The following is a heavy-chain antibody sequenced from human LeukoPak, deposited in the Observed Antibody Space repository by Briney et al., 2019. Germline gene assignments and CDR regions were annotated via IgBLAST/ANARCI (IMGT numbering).Heavy chain of an antibody. J-gene: IGHJ5*02. V-gene: IGHV3-48*03. CDR1: GFTLSNFE. CDR2: INPSGSNT. CDR3: VRDYSQPGDVFDP. D-gene: IGHD2-21*01. Sequence: PGGSLRLSCAASGFTLSNFEMSWVRQAPGKGLEWISYINPSGSNTFSADSVKGRFTISRDDAKNSVYLQLNSLTVEDTGVYYCVRDYSQPGDVFDPWGQGTRVTVSS.